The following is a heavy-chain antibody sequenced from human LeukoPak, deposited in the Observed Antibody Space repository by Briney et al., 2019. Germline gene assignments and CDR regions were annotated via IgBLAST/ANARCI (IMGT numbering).Heavy chain of an antibody. D-gene: IGHD6-13*01. V-gene: IGHV1-24*01. CDR3: ATYGQQLVRGWFDP. CDR2: FDPEDGET. CDR1: GYTLTELS. J-gene: IGHJ5*02. Sequence: ASVKVSCKVSGYTLTELSMHWVRQAPGKGLEWMGGFDPEDGETIYAQKFQGRVTMTEDTSTDTAYMELSSLRSEDTAVYYCATYGQQLVRGWFDPWGQGTLVTVSS.